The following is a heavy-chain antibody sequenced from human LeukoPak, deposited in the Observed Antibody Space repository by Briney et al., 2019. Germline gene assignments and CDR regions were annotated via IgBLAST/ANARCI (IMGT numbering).Heavy chain of an antibody. Sequence: GGSLRLSCAASGFTFSSYNMNWVRQAPGKGLEWVSYISWSTTTIYYADSVKGRFTISRDNAKNSLYLQMNSLKTEDTAVYYCTTVSGKIVVVPAAHAKPPYYYYMDVWGKGTTVTVSS. J-gene: IGHJ6*03. V-gene: IGHV3-48*04. CDR1: GFTFSSYN. CDR2: ISWSTTTI. CDR3: TTVSGKIVVVPAAHAKPPYYYYMDV. D-gene: IGHD2-2*01.